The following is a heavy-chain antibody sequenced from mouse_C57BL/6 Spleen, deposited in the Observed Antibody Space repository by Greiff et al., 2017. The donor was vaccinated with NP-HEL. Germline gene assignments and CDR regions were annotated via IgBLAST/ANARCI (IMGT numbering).Heavy chain of an antibody. CDR1: GFTFSDYG. J-gene: IGHJ2*01. CDR2: ISSGSSTI. Sequence: DVHLVESGGGLVKPGGSLKLSCAASGFTFSDYGMHWVRQAPEKGLEWVAYISSGSSTIYYADTVKGRFTISRDNAKNTLFLQMTSLRSEDTAMYYWARPDWEADYFDYWGQGTTLTVSS. D-gene: IGHD4-1*01. CDR3: ARPDWEADYFDY. V-gene: IGHV5-17*01.